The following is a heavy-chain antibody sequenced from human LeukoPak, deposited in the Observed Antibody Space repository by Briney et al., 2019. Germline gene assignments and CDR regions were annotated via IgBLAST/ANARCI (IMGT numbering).Heavy chain of an antibody. CDR3: ARGLRYFSRQTKKDTEYYFDY. CDR2: MNPSSGNT. Sequence: ASVKVSCKASGYTFTSYDINWVRQATGQGLEWMGWMNPSSGNTGYAQKFQGRVTMTRNTSISTAYMELSSLRSEDTAVYYCARGLRYFSRQTKKDTEYYFDYWGQGTLVTVSS. D-gene: IGHD3-9*01. V-gene: IGHV1-8*01. CDR1: GYTFTSYD. J-gene: IGHJ4*02.